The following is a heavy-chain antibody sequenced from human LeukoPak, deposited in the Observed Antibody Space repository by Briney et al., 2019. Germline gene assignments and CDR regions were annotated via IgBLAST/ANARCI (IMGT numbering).Heavy chain of an antibody. Sequence: PGGSLRLSCAASGFTVSSNYMSWVRQAPGKGLEWVSVIYSGGSTYYADSVKGRFTISRDNSKNTLYLQMNSLRAEDTAVYYCARGVAAAGFHFDYWGQGTLVTVSS. J-gene: IGHJ4*02. D-gene: IGHD6-13*01. CDR1: GFTVSSNY. CDR2: IYSGGST. CDR3: ARGVAAAGFHFDY. V-gene: IGHV3-53*01.